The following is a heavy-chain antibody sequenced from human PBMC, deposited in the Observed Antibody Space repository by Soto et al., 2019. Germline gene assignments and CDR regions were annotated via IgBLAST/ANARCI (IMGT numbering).Heavy chain of an antibody. CDR3: AKARAYSTGNYFYGMNV. Sequence: PGGSLRLSCAASGFSFDDFAMHWVRQAPGKGLEWVSGISWNSGYIGYAASVKGRFTISRDNSKKSLYLQMNSLTAEGTALYYCAKARAYSTGNYFYGMNVWGQGTTVTVSS. CDR2: ISWNSGYI. D-gene: IGHD1-1*01. V-gene: IGHV3-9*01. CDR1: GFSFDDFA. J-gene: IGHJ6*02.